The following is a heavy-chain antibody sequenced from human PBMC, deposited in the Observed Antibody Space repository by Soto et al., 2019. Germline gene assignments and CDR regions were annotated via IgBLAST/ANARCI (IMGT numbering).Heavy chain of an antibody. V-gene: IGHV1-46*01. D-gene: IGHD6-19*01. CDR3: ARDIGILVAVAGTCDFDY. CDR2: INPGGGST. CDR1: GYTFTNFS. J-gene: IGHJ4*02. Sequence: QVQLVQSGAEVKGPGASVKISCKASGYTFTNFSIHWVRQAPGQWLEWMGIINPGGGSTDYAQKFKGRVTLTRDASTNTVHMELISLRSEDTAVYYCARDIGILVAVAGTCDFDYWGQGTLVTVSS.